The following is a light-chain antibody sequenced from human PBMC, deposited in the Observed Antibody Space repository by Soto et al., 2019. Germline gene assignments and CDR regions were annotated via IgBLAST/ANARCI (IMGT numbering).Light chain of an antibody. V-gene: IGKV1-39*01. CDR1: QTIARD. J-gene: IGKJ2*01. CDR2: DAT. CDR3: QQSFSTPPT. Sequence: DIQMTQAPSFLSASVGDRVTITCRASQTIARDLNWYQHKPGKAPKFLIYDATSLQSGVPSRFSGSGSGTEFTLTSNSLPPEDFATYYCQQSFSTPPTFGQGTKLEIK.